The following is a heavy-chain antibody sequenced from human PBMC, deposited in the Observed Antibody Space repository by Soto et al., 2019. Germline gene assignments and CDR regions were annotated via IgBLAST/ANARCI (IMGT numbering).Heavy chain of an antibody. V-gene: IGHV5-51*01. CDR2: IYPGDSDT. J-gene: IGHJ6*02. CDR3: ARRSSSGAYYYYGMDV. Sequence: PGASLKISCKGSGYSFTSYWIGWVRQLPGKGLEWMWIIYPGDSDTRYSPSFQGQVTISADKSISTAYLQWSSLKASDTAMYYCARRSSSGAYYYYGMDVWGQGTTVTVSS. D-gene: IGHD7-27*01. CDR1: GYSFTSYW.